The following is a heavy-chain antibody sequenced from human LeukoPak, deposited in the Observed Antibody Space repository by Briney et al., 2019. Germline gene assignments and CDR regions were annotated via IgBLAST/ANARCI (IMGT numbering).Heavy chain of an antibody. D-gene: IGHD1-26*01. CDR2: IKLDVRAQ. Sequence: GSLRLSCAASGFTFNTYCMAWVRQAPGKGLEWVANIKLDVRAQHQTDSVKGRFTISRDNAQNSAYLQMSSLRGEDTAVYYCARDVGGSLDYWGQGTLVRLL. CDR3: ARDVGGSLDY. J-gene: IGHJ4*02. CDR1: GFTFNTYC. V-gene: IGHV3-7*01.